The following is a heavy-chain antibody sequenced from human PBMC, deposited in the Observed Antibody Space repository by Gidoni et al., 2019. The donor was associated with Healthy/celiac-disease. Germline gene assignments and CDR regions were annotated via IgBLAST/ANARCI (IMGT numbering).Heavy chain of an antibody. D-gene: IGHD3-3*01. Sequence: QVQLVQSGAEVKKPGASVKVSCKASGYTFTSYDINWVRQATGQGLEWMGWMNPNSGNTGYAQKFQGRVTMTRNTSISTAYMELSSLRSEDTAVYYCARGGRFLEWLFRGSIWGRKGTWFDPWGQGTLVTVSS. CDR2: MNPNSGNT. CDR1: GYTFTSYD. J-gene: IGHJ5*02. V-gene: IGHV1-8*01. CDR3: ARGGRFLEWLFRGSIWGRKGTWFDP.